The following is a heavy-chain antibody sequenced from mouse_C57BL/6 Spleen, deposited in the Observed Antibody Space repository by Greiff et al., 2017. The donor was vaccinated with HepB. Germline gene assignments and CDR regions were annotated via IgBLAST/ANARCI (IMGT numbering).Heavy chain of an antibody. Sequence: VKLQESGPELVKPGASVKISCKASGYAFSSSWMNWVKQRPGKGLEWIGRIDPGDGDTNYNGKFKGKATLTADKSSSTAYMQLSSLTSEDSAVYFCAHYYGSSCPYFDYWGQGTTLTVSS. J-gene: IGHJ2*01. CDR3: AHYYGSSCPYFDY. V-gene: IGHV1-82*01. CDR1: GYAFSSSW. CDR2: IDPGDGDT. D-gene: IGHD1-1*01.